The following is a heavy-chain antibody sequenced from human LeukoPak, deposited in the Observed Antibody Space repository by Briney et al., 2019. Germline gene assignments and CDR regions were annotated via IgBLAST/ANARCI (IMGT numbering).Heavy chain of an antibody. CDR1: GFTFSNYG. CDR2: VHYEGGKT. J-gene: IGHJ4*02. CDR3: ARDARPRITIFGVVIIRTPFDY. Sequence: GGSLRLSCEATGFTFSNYGMHWVRQAPGKGLEWVAFVHYEGGKTYYTESVRGRFTISRDNAKNSLYLQMNSLRAEDTAVYYCARDARPRITIFGVVIIRTPFDYWGQGTLVTVSS. V-gene: IGHV3-30*02. D-gene: IGHD3-3*01.